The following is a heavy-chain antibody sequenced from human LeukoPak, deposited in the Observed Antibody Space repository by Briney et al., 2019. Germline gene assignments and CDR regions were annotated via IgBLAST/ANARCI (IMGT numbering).Heavy chain of an antibody. CDR2: INHSGST. V-gene: IGHV4-61*01. J-gene: IGHJ4*02. D-gene: IGHD3-10*01. Sequence: SETLSLTCTVSGGSVSSGSYYWSWIRQPPGKGLEWIGEINHSGSTNYNPSLKSRVTISVDTSKNQFSLKLSSVTAADTAVYYCARGGGSGYFDYWGQGTLVTVSS. CDR3: ARGGGSGYFDY. CDR1: GGSVSSGSYY.